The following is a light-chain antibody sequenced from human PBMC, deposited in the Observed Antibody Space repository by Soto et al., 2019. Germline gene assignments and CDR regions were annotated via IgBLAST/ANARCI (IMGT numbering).Light chain of an antibody. J-gene: IGLJ2*01. CDR3: AAWDDSLNGVL. V-gene: IGLV1-44*01. CDR2: SNN. Sequence: QSVLTQPPSASGTPGQRVTISCSGGSSNIGSNTVNWYQQLPGMAPKLLIYSNNQWPSGVPDRFSGSKSGTSASLAISGLQSEDEADYYCAAWDDSLNGVLFGGGTKVTVL. CDR1: SSNIGSNT.